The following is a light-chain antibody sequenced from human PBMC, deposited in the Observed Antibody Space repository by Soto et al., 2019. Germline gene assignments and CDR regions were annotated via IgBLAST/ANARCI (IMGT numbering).Light chain of an antibody. V-gene: IGKV3-15*01. CDR1: QSVSSN. Sequence: EIVMTQSPATLSVSPGERATLSCRASQSVSSNLAWYQQKPGQAPRLLIYGASTRATGIPARFSGSGSGTDFTLTISRLEPEDFAVYCCQQYDRSLQFTFGPGTKVDIK. CDR2: GAS. CDR3: QQYDRSLQFT. J-gene: IGKJ3*01.